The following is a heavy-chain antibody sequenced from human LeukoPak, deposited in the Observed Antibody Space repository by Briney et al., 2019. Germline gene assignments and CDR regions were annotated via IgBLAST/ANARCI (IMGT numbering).Heavy chain of an antibody. CDR2: INTDGRTT. Sequence: GGSLRLSCAASGFPFNNYWMHWVRQVPGKGLVWVSSINTDGRTTRYAASVQGRFTISRDNAENTLYLQMNSLRGDDTAVYYCARAGASGWYAAGWFDPWGQGTLVTVSS. J-gene: IGHJ5*02. D-gene: IGHD6-19*01. V-gene: IGHV3-74*01. CDR1: GFPFNNYW. CDR3: ARAGASGWYAAGWFDP.